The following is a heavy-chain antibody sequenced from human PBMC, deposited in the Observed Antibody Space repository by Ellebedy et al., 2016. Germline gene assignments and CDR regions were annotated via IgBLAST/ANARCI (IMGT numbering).Heavy chain of an antibody. D-gene: IGHD2-2*01. Sequence: GGSLRLXCAASGFIFGSYGMNWVRQAPGKGLEWVSSISSSSNYIYYGDSVKGRFTISRDNAKKSLYLQMNSLRADDTAVYYCARDRYGSSGYYYYYGMDVWGLGTTVTVSS. J-gene: IGHJ6*02. CDR1: GFIFGSYG. V-gene: IGHV3-21*01. CDR3: ARDRYGSSGYYYYYGMDV. CDR2: ISSSSNYI.